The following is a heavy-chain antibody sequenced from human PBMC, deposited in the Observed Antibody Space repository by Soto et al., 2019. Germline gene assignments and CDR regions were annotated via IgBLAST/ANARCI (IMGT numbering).Heavy chain of an antibody. CDR1: GYSISTADYY. V-gene: IGHV4-30-4*01. Sequence: SETLSLTCTVSGYSISTADYYWSWIRQPPGKGLEWIGSNYYSGNTYDNPSLKSRVTISVGTSKNPFSLKLSSVTAAVSAVYYCARCITIFGVVIIDYFDYWGQGTLVTVSS. J-gene: IGHJ4*02. D-gene: IGHD3-3*01. CDR3: ARCITIFGVVIIDYFDY. CDR2: NYYSGNT.